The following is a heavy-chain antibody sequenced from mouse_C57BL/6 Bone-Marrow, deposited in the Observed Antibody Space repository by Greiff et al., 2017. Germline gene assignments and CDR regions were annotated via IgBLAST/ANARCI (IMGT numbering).Heavy chain of an antibody. CDR2: ISDGGSYT. Sequence: EVQGVESGGGLVKPGGSLKLSCAASGFTFSSYAMSWVRQTPEKRLEWVATISDGGSYTYYPDNVKGRFTISRDNAKNNLYLQMSHLKSEDTAMYYCARGPYWYFDVWGTGTTVTVYS. V-gene: IGHV5-4*01. CDR3: ARGPYWYFDV. CDR1: GFTFSSYA. J-gene: IGHJ1*03.